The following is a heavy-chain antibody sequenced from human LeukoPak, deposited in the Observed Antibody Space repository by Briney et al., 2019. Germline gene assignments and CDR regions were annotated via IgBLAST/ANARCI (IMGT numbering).Heavy chain of an antibody. Sequence: GGSLRLSCAASGFTFSSYWMSWVRQAPGKGLEWVANIKQDGSEKYYVDSVKGRFTISRDNAKNSLYLQMSSLRAEDTAVYYCERYGSGSSYDYWGQGTLVTVSS. CDR1: GFTFSSYW. J-gene: IGHJ4*02. V-gene: IGHV3-7*03. CDR2: IKQDGSEK. CDR3: ERYGSGSSYDY. D-gene: IGHD3-10*01.